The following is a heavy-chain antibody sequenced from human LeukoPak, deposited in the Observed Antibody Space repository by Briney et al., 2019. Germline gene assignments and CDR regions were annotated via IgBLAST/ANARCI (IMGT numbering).Heavy chain of an antibody. V-gene: IGHV1-2*02. CDR2: INPNSGGT. Sequence: ASVKVSCKASGYTFTGYHMHWVRQAPGQGLEWMGWINPNSGGTNYAQKFQGRVTMTRDTSISTAYMELSRLRSDDTAVYYCARDRVVGATGFDPWGQGTLVTVSS. J-gene: IGHJ5*02. CDR1: GYTFTGYH. CDR3: ARDRVVGATGFDP. D-gene: IGHD1-26*01.